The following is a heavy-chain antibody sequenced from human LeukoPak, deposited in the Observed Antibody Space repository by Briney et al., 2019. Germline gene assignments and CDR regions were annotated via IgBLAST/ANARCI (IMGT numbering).Heavy chain of an antibody. V-gene: IGHV3-23*01. CDR3: AKDRITMIVVVTLDAFDI. D-gene: IGHD3-22*01. CDR1: GFTVSSNY. CDR2: ISGSGGST. Sequence: PGGSLRLSCAASGFTVSSNYMSWVRQAPGKGLEWVSAISGSGGSTYYADSVKGRFTISRDNSKNTLYLQMNSLRAEDTAVYYCAKDRITMIVVVTLDAFDIWGQGTMVTVSS. J-gene: IGHJ3*02.